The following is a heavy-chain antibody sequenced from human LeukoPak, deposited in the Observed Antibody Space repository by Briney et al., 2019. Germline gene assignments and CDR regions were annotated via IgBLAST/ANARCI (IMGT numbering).Heavy chain of an antibody. CDR2: ISSSGSTI. J-gene: IGHJ4*02. Sequence: GGSLRLSCAASGFTFSSYEMNWVRQAPGKGLEWVSYISSSGSTIYYADSVKGRFTISRDNAKNSLYLQMNSLRAEDTAVYYCASPPPPANYYDSSGYTEWGQGTLVTASS. CDR1: GFTFSSYE. CDR3: ASPPPPANYYDSSGYTE. V-gene: IGHV3-48*03. D-gene: IGHD3-22*01.